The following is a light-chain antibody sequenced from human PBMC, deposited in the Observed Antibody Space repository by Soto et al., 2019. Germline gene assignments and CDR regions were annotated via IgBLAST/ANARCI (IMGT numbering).Light chain of an antibody. CDR2: DVS. V-gene: IGLV2-14*01. J-gene: IGLJ1*01. Sequence: QSALTQPASVSGSPGQSITVSCTGTSSDVGDYNYVSWYQQRPGKAPKLMIFDVSNRPSGVSNRFSGSKSGNTASLTISGVQAEDEADYYCSSYTSSSLYVFGTGTKVTVL. CDR1: SSDVGDYNY. CDR3: SSYTSSSLYV.